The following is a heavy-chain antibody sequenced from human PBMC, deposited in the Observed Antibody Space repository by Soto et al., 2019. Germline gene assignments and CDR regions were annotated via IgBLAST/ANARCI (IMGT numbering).Heavy chain of an antibody. CDR2: IIPILGIA. J-gene: IGHJ5*02. V-gene: IGHV1-69*02. Sequence: QVQLVQSGAEVKKPGSSVKVSCKASGGTFSSYTISWVRQAPGQGLEWMGRIIPILGIANYAQKFQGRVTITADKSTSTAYMELSSLRSEDTAVYYCARSTNVPAAMGGWFDPWGQGTLVTVSS. D-gene: IGHD2-2*01. CDR3: ARSTNVPAAMGGWFDP. CDR1: GGTFSSYT.